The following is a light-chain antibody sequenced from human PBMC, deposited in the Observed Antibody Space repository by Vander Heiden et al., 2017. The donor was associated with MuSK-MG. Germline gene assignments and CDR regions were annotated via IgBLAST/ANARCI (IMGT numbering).Light chain of an antibody. CDR2: EVS. Sequence: DIVMTQTPLSLSVTPGQPASISCKSSQSLLHSDGKTYLYWYLQKPGQSPQLLIYEVSSRCSGVPDRFSGSGSGTDLTLKISRWEVEDVGVYYGMQGIHLPRDTFGQGTRLEIK. J-gene: IGKJ5*01. V-gene: IGKV2-29*01. CDR3: MQGIHLPRDT. CDR1: QSLLHSDGKTY.